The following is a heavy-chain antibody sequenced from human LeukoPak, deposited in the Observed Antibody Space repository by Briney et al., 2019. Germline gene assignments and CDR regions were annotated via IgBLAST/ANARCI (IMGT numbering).Heavy chain of an antibody. CDR1: GFTFSSYW. V-gene: IGHV3-7*03. Sequence: PGGSLRLSCAASGFTFSSYWVSWVRQAPGKGLEWVANIKQDGSEKQYVDSLKGRFTISRDNSKNTLYLQMNSLRAEDTAVYYCAKDRYYDSSGAHPIDYWGQGTLVTVSS. J-gene: IGHJ4*02. D-gene: IGHD3-22*01. CDR2: IKQDGSEK. CDR3: AKDRYYDSSGAHPIDY.